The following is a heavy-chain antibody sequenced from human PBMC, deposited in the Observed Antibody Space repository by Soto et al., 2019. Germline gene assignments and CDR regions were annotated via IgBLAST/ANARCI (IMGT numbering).Heavy chain of an antibody. CDR2: ISGSGGST. Sequence: GGSLRLSCAASGFTFSSYAISWVRQAPGKGLEWVSAISGSGGSTYYADSVKGRFTISRDNSKNTLYLQMNSLRAEDTAVYYCEKERRSSSWPHAFDIWGQGTMVTVSS. CDR1: GFTFSSYA. CDR3: EKERRSSSWPHAFDI. D-gene: IGHD6-13*01. V-gene: IGHV3-23*01. J-gene: IGHJ3*02.